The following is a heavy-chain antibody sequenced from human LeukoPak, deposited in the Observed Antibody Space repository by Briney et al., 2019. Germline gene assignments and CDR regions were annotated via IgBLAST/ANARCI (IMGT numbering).Heavy chain of an antibody. CDR3: AKDRGYCSSTSCYPARGFDY. J-gene: IGHJ4*02. D-gene: IGHD2-2*01. CDR1: GLPHKIYA. Sequence: GGSLRLLCALSGLPHKIYAMSCAPQAPEKGRECVSYLCGRGGSIHHAHPEKGRFTISRDNSKNTLYLQMNNLSAEDTAVYYCAKDRGYCSSTSCYPARGFDYWGQGTLVTVSS. CDR2: LCGRGGSI. V-gene: IGHV3-23*01.